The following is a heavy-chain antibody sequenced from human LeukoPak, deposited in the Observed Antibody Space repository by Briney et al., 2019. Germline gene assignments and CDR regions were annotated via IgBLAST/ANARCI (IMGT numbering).Heavy chain of an antibody. D-gene: IGHD3-3*01. Sequence: GESLKISCKGSGYSFTSYWISWVRQMPGKGLEWMGRIDPSDSYTNYSPSFQGHVTISADKSISTAYLQWSSLKASDTAMYYCASKGSKTLRSPVDIWGQGTMVTVSS. V-gene: IGHV5-10-1*01. CDR2: IDPSDSYT. CDR3: ASKGSKTLRSPVDI. CDR1: GYSFTSYW. J-gene: IGHJ3*02.